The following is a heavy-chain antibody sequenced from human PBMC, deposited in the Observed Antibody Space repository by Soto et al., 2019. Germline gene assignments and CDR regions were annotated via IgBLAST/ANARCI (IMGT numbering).Heavy chain of an antibody. D-gene: IGHD5-18*01. CDR1: GFTFSSYA. J-gene: IGHJ4*02. CDR2: ISGSGGST. Sequence: GGSLRLSCAASGFTFSSYAMSWVRQAPGKGLEWVSAISGSGGSTYYADSVKGRFTISRDNSKNTLYLQMNSLRAEDTAVYYCAKEGLQEYSYGPYYFDYWGQGTLVTVSS. V-gene: IGHV3-23*01. CDR3: AKEGLQEYSYGPYYFDY.